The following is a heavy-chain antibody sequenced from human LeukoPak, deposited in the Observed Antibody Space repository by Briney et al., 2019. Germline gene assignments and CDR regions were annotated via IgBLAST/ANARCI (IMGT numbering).Heavy chain of an antibody. J-gene: IGHJ5*02. D-gene: IGHD6-19*01. CDR2: ISAYNGNT. V-gene: IGHV1-18*01. CDR1: GYTFTSYG. CDR3: ARDGSGYSSGWYVVDNWFDP. Sequence: ASVKVSCKASGYTFTSYGISWVRQAPGQGLEWMGWISAYNGNTNYAQKLQGRVTMTTDTSTSTAYMELRSLRSDDTAVYYCARDGSGYSSGWYVVDNWFDPWGQGTLVTVSS.